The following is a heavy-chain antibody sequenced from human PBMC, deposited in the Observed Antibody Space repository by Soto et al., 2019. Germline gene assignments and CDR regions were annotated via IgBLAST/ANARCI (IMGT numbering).Heavy chain of an antibody. V-gene: IGHV3-30-3*01. CDR2: ISYDGSNK. D-gene: IGHD2-2*01. J-gene: IGHJ4*02. Sequence: QVQLVESGGGVVQPGRSLRLSCAASGFTFSSYAMHWVRQAPGKGLEWVAVISYDGSNKYYADSVKGRFTISRDNSKNTRYLQMNSLRAEHTAVYYCARARLDTPALDYWGQGTLVTVSS. CDR3: ARARLDTPALDY. CDR1: GFTFSSYA.